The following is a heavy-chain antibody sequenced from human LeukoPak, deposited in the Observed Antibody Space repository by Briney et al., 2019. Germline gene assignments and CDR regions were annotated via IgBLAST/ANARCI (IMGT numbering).Heavy chain of an antibody. CDR3: AREGTSSGSYLSVFYFDY. CDR2: IYYSGST. D-gene: IGHD1-26*01. J-gene: IGHJ4*02. V-gene: IGHV4-59*12. Sequence: SETLSLTCTVSGGSISSYYWSWIRQPPGKGLEWIGYIYYSGSTNYNPSLKSRVTISVDTSKNQFSLKLSSATAADTAVYYCAREGTSSGSYLSVFYFDYWGQGTLVTVSS. CDR1: GGSISSYY.